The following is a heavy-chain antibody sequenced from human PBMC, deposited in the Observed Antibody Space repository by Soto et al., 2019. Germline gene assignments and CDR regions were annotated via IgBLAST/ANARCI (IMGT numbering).Heavy chain of an antibody. CDR1: GYTFTSYG. J-gene: IGHJ6*03. Sequence: GASVKVSCKASGYTFTSYGISWVRQAPGQGLEWMGWISAYNGNTNYAQKLQGRVTMTTDTSTSTAYMELRSPRSDDTAVYYCAGGPSLGAGYYYYMDVWGKGTTVTVSS. D-gene: IGHD3-16*01. V-gene: IGHV1-18*01. CDR3: AGGPSLGAGYYYYMDV. CDR2: ISAYNGNT.